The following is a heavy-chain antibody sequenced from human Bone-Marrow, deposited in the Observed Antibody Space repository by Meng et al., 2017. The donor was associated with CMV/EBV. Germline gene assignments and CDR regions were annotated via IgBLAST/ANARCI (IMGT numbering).Heavy chain of an antibody. D-gene: IGHD2-2*01. J-gene: IGHJ3*02. Sequence: GESLKISCAASGFTFSSYSMNWVRQAPGKGLEWVSSISSSSSYIYYADSVKGRFTISRDNAKNSLYLQMNSLRAEDTAVYYCAREYQLQQGGYDAFDIWGQGTTVTVSS. CDR1: GFTFSSYS. CDR2: ISSSSSYI. V-gene: IGHV3-21*04. CDR3: AREYQLQQGGYDAFDI.